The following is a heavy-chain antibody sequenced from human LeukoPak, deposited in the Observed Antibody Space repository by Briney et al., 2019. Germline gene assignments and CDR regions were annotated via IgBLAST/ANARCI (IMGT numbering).Heavy chain of an antibody. CDR3: ARVDCSSTSCYYYYGMDV. CDR1: GYTFTSYD. D-gene: IGHD2-2*01. CDR2: MNPNSGNT. J-gene: IGHJ6*02. V-gene: IGHV1-8*01. Sequence: ASVKVSCKASGYTFTSYDINWVRQATGQGLGWMGWMNPNSGNTGYAQKFQGRVTMTRTTSISTAYMELSSLRSEDTAVYYCARVDCSSTSCYYYYGMDVWGQGTTVTVSS.